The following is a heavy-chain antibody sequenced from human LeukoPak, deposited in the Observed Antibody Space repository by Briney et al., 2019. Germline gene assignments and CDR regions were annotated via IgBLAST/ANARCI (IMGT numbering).Heavy chain of an antibody. CDR1: GFTFRDYA. J-gene: IGHJ4*02. CDR2: IRIKAYGGTT. D-gene: IGHD3-10*01. Sequence: PLKLSCTASGFTFRDYAMRWVRQAPAKGLEGVGFIRIKAYGGTTEYPASVKGRFIISRDESKSIAYLQMNSLKAEDTAVYYCTRWSLLWFGDLFDYWGQGTLVTVSS. V-gene: IGHV3-49*04. CDR3: TRWSLLWFGDLFDY.